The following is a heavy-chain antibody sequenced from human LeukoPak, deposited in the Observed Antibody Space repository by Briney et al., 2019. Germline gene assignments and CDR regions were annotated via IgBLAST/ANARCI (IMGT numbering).Heavy chain of an antibody. D-gene: IGHD3-22*01. V-gene: IGHV1-46*01. CDR2: INPSGGST. Sequence: ASVKVSCKASGYTFTSYYMHWVRQAPGQGLEWMGIINPSGGSTNYAQKFQGRVTITADESTSTAYMELRSLRSDDTAVYYCARDVAAYYYDSSGYPDYWGQGTLVTVSS. CDR3: ARDVAAYYYDSSGYPDY. CDR1: GYTFTSYY. J-gene: IGHJ4*02.